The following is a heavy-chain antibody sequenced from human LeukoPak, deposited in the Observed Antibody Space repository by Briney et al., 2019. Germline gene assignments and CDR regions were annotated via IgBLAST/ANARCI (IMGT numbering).Heavy chain of an antibody. D-gene: IGHD6-19*01. Sequence: GGSLRLSCAASGFTFSSYGMHWVRQAPGKGLEWVAVISYDGSNTYYADSVKGRFTISRDNSKNMLYLQMNSLRAEDTAVYYCAKGDTPRYSSGWYFDYWGQGTLVTVSS. CDR2: ISYDGSNT. CDR1: GFTFSSYG. V-gene: IGHV3-30*18. CDR3: AKGDTPRYSSGWYFDY. J-gene: IGHJ4*02.